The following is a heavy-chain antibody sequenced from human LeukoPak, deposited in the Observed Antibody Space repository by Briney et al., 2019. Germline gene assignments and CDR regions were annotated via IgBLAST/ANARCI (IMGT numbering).Heavy chain of an antibody. J-gene: IGHJ4*02. V-gene: IGHV4-39*01. CDR2: IYHSGST. CDR3: ARSHPDYYDSSGYLFDY. D-gene: IGHD3-22*01. Sequence: TSETLSLTCTVSGGSVSNGSYYWGWIRQPPGKGLEWIGSIYHSGSTYYNPSLKSRVTISVDTFKNQFSLKLRSVTAADTAVYYCARSHPDYYDSSGYLFDYWGQGTLVTVSS. CDR1: GGSVSNGSYY.